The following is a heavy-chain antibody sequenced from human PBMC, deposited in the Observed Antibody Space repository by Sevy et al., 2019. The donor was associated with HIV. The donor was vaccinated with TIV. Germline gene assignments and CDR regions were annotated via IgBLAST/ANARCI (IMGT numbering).Heavy chain of an antibody. Sequence: ASVKVSCKASGYPFTSYVIHWVRQAPGQRLEWMGWINAGNGNTKYSQKFRGRVTLTRATSASTAFMEMSSLRSEDTAVYYCARGGYCSSTSCDNWFDPWGQGTLVTVSS. CDR1: GYPFTSYV. J-gene: IGHJ5*02. CDR3: ARGGYCSSTSCDNWFDP. V-gene: IGHV1-3*01. D-gene: IGHD2-2*01. CDR2: INAGNGNT.